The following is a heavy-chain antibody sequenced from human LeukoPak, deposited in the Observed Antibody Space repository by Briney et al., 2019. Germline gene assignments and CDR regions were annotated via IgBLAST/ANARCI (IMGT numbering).Heavy chain of an antibody. Sequence: SVKVSCKASGGTFSSYAISWVRQAPGQGLEWMGGIIPIFGTANYAQKFRGRVTITTDESTSTAYMELSSLRSEDTAVYYCARGGGSSTTNYYYYMDVWGKGTTVTVSS. CDR2: IIPIFGTA. J-gene: IGHJ6*03. CDR1: GGTFSSYA. CDR3: ARGGGSSTTNYYYYMDV. V-gene: IGHV1-69*05. D-gene: IGHD2/OR15-2a*01.